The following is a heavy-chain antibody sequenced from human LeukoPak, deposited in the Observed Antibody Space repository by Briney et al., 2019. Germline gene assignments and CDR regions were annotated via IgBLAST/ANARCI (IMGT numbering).Heavy chain of an antibody. CDR2: IHDDGSKK. J-gene: IGHJ6*03. CDR3: AREFEHCSSTSCYGGYYYYMDV. Sequence: PGGSLRLSCAASGFTFSSYGMHWVRQAPGKGLEWVAMIHDDGSKKYHADSVKGRFTISRDNSKNTLYLQMNSLRAEDTAVYYCAREFEHCSSTSCYGGYYYYMDVWGKGTRSPSP. CDR1: GFTFSSYG. V-gene: IGHV3-30*02. D-gene: IGHD2-2*01.